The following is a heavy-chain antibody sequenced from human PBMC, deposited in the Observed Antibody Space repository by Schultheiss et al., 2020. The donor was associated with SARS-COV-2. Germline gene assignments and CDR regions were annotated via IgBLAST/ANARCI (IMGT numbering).Heavy chain of an antibody. J-gene: IGHJ4*02. CDR3: ARDSDRAQWLPTPYYFDY. CDR1: GGSISSYY. CDR2: IYYSGST. V-gene: IGHV4-59*01. Sequence: SETLSLTCTVSGGSISSYYWSWIRQPPGKGLEWIGYIYYSGSTYYNPSLKSRVTISVDTSKNQFSLKLSSVTAADTAVYYCARDSDRAQWLPTPYYFDYWGQGTLVTVSS. D-gene: IGHD5-24*01.